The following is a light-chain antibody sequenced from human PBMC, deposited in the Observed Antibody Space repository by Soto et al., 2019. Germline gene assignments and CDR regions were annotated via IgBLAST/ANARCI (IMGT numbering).Light chain of an antibody. CDR1: QSLVHSDGIAY. CDR3: MQGTHWPIT. Sequence: DVVMTQSPLSLPVTLGQPASISCRSNQSLVHSDGIAYFSWFQQRPGRSPRRLISKVSNRDSGVPASVSGSGSGTDFALKISRVEAEDVVVYYCMQGTHWPITFGKGTRLEIK. J-gene: IGKJ5*01. CDR2: KVS. V-gene: IGKV2-30*02.